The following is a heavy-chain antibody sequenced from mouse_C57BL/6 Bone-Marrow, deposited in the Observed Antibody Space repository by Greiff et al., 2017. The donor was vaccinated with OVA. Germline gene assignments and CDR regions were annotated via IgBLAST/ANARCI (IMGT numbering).Heavy chain of an antibody. CDR2: INPNNGGT. V-gene: IGHV1-26*01. D-gene: IGHD1-1*02. CDR3: AYYYGAMDY. Sequence: VQLQQSGPELVKPGASVKISCKASGYTFTDYYMNWVKQSHGKSLEWIGDINPNNGGTSYNQKFKGKATLTVDKSSSTAYMELRSLTSEDSAVYYCAYYYGAMDYWGQGTSVTVSS. J-gene: IGHJ4*01. CDR1: GYTFTDYY.